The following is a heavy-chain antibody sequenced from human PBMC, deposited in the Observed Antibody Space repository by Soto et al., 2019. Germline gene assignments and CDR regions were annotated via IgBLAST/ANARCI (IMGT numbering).Heavy chain of an antibody. CDR1: GGSISSSSYY. V-gene: IGHV4-39*01. CDR3: ARHRAARPLVGYFDY. J-gene: IGHJ4*02. Sequence: SETLSLTCTVSGGSISSSSYYWGWIRQPPGKGLEWIGSIYYSGSTYYNPSLKSRVTISVDTSKNQFSLKLSSVTAADTAVYYCARHRAARPLVGYFDYWGQGTLVTVSS. CDR2: IYYSGST. D-gene: IGHD6-6*01.